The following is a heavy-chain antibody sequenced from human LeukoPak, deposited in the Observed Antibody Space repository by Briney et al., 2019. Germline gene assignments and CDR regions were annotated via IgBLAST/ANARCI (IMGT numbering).Heavy chain of an antibody. V-gene: IGHV3-48*04. CDR2: IKSSGQTT. D-gene: IGHD2-15*01. CDR3: ARGRGTADIGTHWCDP. J-gene: IGHJ5*02. CDR1: GFIFSGQS. Sequence: QSGGSLRLSCAASGFIFSGQSMNWIRQAPGKGLEWVAYIKSSGQTTYYADSVKGRFTISRDNAKNSLYLQMNTLRVEDTAVYYCARGRGTADIGTHWCDPWGRGTLVTVSS.